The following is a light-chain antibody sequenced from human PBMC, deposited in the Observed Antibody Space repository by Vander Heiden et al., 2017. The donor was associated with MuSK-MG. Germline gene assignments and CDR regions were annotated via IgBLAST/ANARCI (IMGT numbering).Light chain of an antibody. Sequence: QSALPQPASVSGSPGQSITISGTGTSSDGGGYNTVAGYQQDPGNAPKVIIYDVNNRASGAAVRFAGSKSDTTASLHTSGLQAEDEADYYCSSDTGDGTVIFGRGTKLTVL. V-gene: IGLV2-14*03. CDR3: SSDTGDGTVI. J-gene: IGLJ2*01. CDR2: DVN. CDR1: SSDGGGYNT.